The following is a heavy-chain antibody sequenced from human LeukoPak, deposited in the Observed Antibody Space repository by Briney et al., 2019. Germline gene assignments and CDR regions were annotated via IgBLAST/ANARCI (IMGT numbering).Heavy chain of an antibody. J-gene: IGHJ4*02. D-gene: IGHD3-10*01. V-gene: IGHV3-74*01. CDR2: IDTDGRTT. CDR1: GYTFSSYW. Sequence: SGGSLRFTCAASGYTFSSYWLHWVRKAPGKGLLGVSRIDTDGRTTNYADSVKGRFTIYRENVQNTLFLQMNSLTVEGKAVYYCERDVAGARSYWGQGALVTVSS. CDR3: ERDVAGARSY.